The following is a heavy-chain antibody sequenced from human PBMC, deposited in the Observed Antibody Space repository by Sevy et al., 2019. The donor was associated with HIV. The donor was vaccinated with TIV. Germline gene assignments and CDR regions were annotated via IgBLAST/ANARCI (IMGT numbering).Heavy chain of an antibody. V-gene: IGHV1-18*01. D-gene: IGHD3-10*01. J-gene: IGHJ6*02. Sequence: ASVKVSCKASGYTFTSYGISWVRQAPGQGLEWMGWISAYNGNTNYAQKLQGRVTMTTDTSTSTAYMELRSLGSDDTAVYYCARDWFGVGYYYGMDVWGQGTTVTVSS. CDR3: ARDWFGVGYYYGMDV. CDR1: GYTFTSYG. CDR2: ISAYNGNT.